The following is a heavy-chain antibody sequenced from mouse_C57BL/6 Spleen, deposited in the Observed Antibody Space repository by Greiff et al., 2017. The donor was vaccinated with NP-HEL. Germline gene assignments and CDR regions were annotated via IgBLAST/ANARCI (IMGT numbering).Heavy chain of an antibody. D-gene: IGHD2-3*01. Sequence: EVQLQQSGPELVKPGASVKIPCKASGYTFTDYNMDWVKQSHGKSLEWIGDINPNNGGTIYNQKFKGKATLTVDKSSSTAYMELRSLTSEDTAVYYCAREGSFYDGYYLRAMDYWGQGTSVTVSS. CDR2: INPNNGGT. CDR1: GYTFTDYN. V-gene: IGHV1-18*01. CDR3: AREGSFYDGYYLRAMDY. J-gene: IGHJ4*01.